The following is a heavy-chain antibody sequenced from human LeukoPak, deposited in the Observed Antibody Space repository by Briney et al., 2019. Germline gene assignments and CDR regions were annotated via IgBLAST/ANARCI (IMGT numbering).Heavy chain of an antibody. D-gene: IGHD3-22*01. V-gene: IGHV4-34*01. CDR3: ARDSYDSSGYPLDY. Sequence: PSETLSLTCAVYGGSFSGYYWSWIRQPPGKGLEWIGEINHSGSTNYNPSLKSRVTISVDTSKNQFSLKLSSVTAADTAVYYCARDSYDSSGYPLDYWGQGTLVTVSS. CDR1: GGSFSGYY. CDR2: INHSGST. J-gene: IGHJ4*02.